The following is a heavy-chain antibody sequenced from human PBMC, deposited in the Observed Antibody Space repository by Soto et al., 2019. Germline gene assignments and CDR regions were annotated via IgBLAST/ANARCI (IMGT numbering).Heavy chain of an antibody. CDR3: AGHYFVGSWLDP. J-gene: IGHJ5*02. D-gene: IGHD3-10*01. CDR1: GGSISSYY. Sequence: SETLSLTCTVSGGSISSYYWSWIRQPPGKGLEWIGYIYYSGSTNYNPSLKSRVTISVDTSKNQFSLKLSSVTAADTAVYDCAGHYFVGSWLDPWGQGTLVTVSS. V-gene: IGHV4-59*08. CDR2: IYYSGST.